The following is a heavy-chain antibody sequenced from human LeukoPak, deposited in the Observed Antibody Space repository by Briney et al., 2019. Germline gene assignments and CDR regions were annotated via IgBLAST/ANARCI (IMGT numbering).Heavy chain of an antibody. CDR1: GYSISSCYY. Sequence: SETLSLTCAVSGYSISSCYYRGWIRQPPGKGLEWIGSIYHSGSTYYNPSLKSRVTISVDTSKNQFSLKLSSVTAADTAVYYCARGLRPYYYDSSGYYYVGNYFDYWGQGTLVTVSS. J-gene: IGHJ4*02. CDR2: IYHSGST. CDR3: ARGLRPYYYDSSGYYYVGNYFDY. D-gene: IGHD3-22*01. V-gene: IGHV4-38-2*01.